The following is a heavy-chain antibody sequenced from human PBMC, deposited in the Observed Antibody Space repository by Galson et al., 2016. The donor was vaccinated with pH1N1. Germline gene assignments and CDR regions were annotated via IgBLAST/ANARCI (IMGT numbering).Heavy chain of an antibody. CDR2: IIPIFGPA. CDR3: ARAKGGFCSGGRCYDYYGMDV. CDR1: GGTFSSSA. Sequence: SVKVSCKASGGTFSSSAFSWVRQAPGQGLEWMGGIIPIFGPANYAQTFQGRVTITADESTTTVYMELSSVRSEDTAVYYCARAKGGFCSGGRCYDYYGMDVWGQGTTVTVSS. J-gene: IGHJ6*02. V-gene: IGHV1-69*13. D-gene: IGHD2-15*01.